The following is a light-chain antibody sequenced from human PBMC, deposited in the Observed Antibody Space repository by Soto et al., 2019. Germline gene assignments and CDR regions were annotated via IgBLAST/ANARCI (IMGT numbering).Light chain of an antibody. Sequence: IVRTQSQRTVYLSPWARATLTCRARQSLSSRQLAWYQQKTGQAPRILIHDASSRATGISDRFTGSGSGTDLPLRFAASAPEDFAVYYRWGSGSSPRKLGLGTKV. CDR2: DAS. J-gene: IGKJ1*01. V-gene: IGKV3-20*01. CDR3: WGSGSSPRK. CDR1: QSLSSRQ.